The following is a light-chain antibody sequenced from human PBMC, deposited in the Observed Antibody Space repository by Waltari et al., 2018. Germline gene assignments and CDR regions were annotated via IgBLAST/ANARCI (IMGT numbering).Light chain of an antibody. Sequence: EVVLTQSPATLSLSPGERATLSCRASQSVSSYLAWYQQKPGQAPRLLIYAASNRATGIPARFSGSGSGTDFTLTISSLEPEDFAVYYCQQRSAWPRLTFGGGTKVEIK. J-gene: IGKJ4*01. CDR3: QQRSAWPRLT. V-gene: IGKV3-11*01. CDR1: QSVSSY. CDR2: AAS.